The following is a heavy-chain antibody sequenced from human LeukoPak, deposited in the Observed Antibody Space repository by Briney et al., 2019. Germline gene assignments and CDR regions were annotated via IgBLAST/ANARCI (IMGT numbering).Heavy chain of an antibody. V-gene: IGHV3-23*01. CDR2: ITDSGTGT. CDR3: AKEAQYSRFDY. CDR1: GFTFSSYA. J-gene: IGHJ4*02. Sequence: GGSLRLSCAASGFTFSSYALSWVRQAPGKGLEWVSGITDSGTGTYYADSVKGRFTISRDNSKNTLYLQMNSLRAEDTAVYYCAKEAQYSRFDYWGQGTLVTVSS. D-gene: IGHD6-6*01.